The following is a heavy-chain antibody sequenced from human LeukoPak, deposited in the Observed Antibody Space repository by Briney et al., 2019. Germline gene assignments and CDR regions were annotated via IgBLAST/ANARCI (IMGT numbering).Heavy chain of an antibody. J-gene: IGHJ4*02. Sequence: ASVKVSCKASGYTFTSYDINWVRQATGQGLEWMGWMNPNRGNTGYAQKFQGRVNMTRNTSISTAYMELRSLRSEDTAVYYCARGSQVRGAYYFDYWGQGTLVTVSS. CDR2: MNPNRGNT. V-gene: IGHV1-8*01. D-gene: IGHD3-10*01. CDR1: GYTFTSYD. CDR3: ARGSQVRGAYYFDY.